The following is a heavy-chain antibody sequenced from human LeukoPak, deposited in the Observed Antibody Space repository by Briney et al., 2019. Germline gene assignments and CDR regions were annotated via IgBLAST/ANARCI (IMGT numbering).Heavy chain of an antibody. J-gene: IGHJ5*02. CDR3: AKDRMVRGVIIGNNWFDP. D-gene: IGHD3-10*01. Sequence: GGSLRLSCAASGFTVSSNYMSWVRQAPGKGLEWVSVIYSGGSTYYADSVKGRFTISRDNSKNTLYLQMNSLRAEDTAVYYCAKDRMVRGVIIGNNWFDPWGQGTLVTVSS. V-gene: IGHV3-66*01. CDR1: GFTVSSNY. CDR2: IYSGGST.